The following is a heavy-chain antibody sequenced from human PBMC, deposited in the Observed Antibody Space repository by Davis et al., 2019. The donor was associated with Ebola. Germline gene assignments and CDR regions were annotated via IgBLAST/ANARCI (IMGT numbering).Heavy chain of an antibody. D-gene: IGHD2-8*01. CDR1: GGDMSGFF. CDR2: VHSGGVT. CDR3: ARDYLPEERTTNNWVDF. J-gene: IGHJ5*01. V-gene: IGHV4-4*07. Sequence: PSETLSLTCTVSGGDMSGFFWSWIRQSDVRGLEWIGRVHSGGVTRYNPSVKSRVTMSIDTSKKQFFLKLTSMTAADTAVYYCARDYLPEERTTNNWVDFWGQGTLVTVSS.